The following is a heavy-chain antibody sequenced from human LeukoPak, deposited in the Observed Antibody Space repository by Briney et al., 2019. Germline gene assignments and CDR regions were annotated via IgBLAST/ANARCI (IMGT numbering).Heavy chain of an antibody. V-gene: IGHV3-23*01. D-gene: IGHD5-12*01. J-gene: IGHJ4*02. CDR2: ISDSGGNT. CDR3: ARHRSSWLIDY. CDR1: GFTFNSYA. Sequence: PGGSLRLSCAASGFTFNSYAMSWVRQAPWERLQWVSGISDSGGNTYSADSVRGRFTISRDNSKNTLYLQMNSLRAEDTAVYYCARHRSSWLIDYWGQGTLVTVSS.